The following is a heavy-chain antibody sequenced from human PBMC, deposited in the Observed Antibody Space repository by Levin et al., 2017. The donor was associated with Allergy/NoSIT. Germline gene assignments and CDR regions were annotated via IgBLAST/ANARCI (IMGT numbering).Heavy chain of an antibody. J-gene: IGHJ4*02. Sequence: SGPTLVKPTETLTLTCTVSGFSLSNARMGVSWIRQPPGKALEWLAHIFSNDEKSYSTSLKSRLTISKDTSKSQVVLTMTNMDPVDTATYYCARIRAAAGNGVIPDYWGQGTLVTVSS. CDR2: IFSNDEK. CDR1: GFSLSNARMG. V-gene: IGHV2-26*01. D-gene: IGHD6-13*01. CDR3: ARIRAAAGNGVIPDY.